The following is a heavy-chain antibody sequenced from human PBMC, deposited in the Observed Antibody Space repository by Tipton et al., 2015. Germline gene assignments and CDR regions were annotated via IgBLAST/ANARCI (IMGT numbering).Heavy chain of an antibody. J-gene: IGHJ4*02. D-gene: IGHD4-23*01. Sequence: TLSLTCTVSGGSIRSYYWSWIRQPPGKGLEWIGSLYFSGSTYYNPSLKSRVTISIDRFKNQFSLKLSSVTAADTALYYCARARGRHGGLFDSWGQGILVTVSS. V-gene: IGHV4-39*01. CDR2: LYFSGST. CDR3: ARARGRHGGLFDS. CDR1: GGSIRSYY.